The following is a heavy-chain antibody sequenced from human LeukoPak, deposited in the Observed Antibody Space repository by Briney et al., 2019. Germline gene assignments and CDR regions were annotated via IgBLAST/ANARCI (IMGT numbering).Heavy chain of an antibody. J-gene: IGHJ4*02. V-gene: IGHV4-61*02. CDR2: IYISGST. CDR1: GGSISSAAYY. Sequence: PSQTLSLTCTVSGGSISSAAYYWSWIRQPAGKGLEWIARIYISGSTNYNPSLKSRVTISVDTSKNQFSLKLSSVTAADTAVYYCARCAYYDSSGYYKKLASTKYYFDYWGQGTLVTVSS. CDR3: ARCAYYDSSGYYKKLASTKYYFDY. D-gene: IGHD3-22*01.